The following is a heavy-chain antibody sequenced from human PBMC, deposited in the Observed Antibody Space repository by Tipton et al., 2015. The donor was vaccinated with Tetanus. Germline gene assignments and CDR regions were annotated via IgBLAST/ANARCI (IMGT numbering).Heavy chain of an antibody. CDR1: GITISRYW. J-gene: IGHJ5*02. CDR2: INSDGSAR. V-gene: IGHV3-74*01. Sequence: GSLRLSCAASGITISRYWTHWVRQTPGTGLVWVSRINSDGSARSYADSVKGRFTVSRDNAKNTVYLQMNSLRAEDTAVYYCVREDILLRIYAVLDLWGQGTLVTVSS. D-gene: IGHD2-15*01. CDR3: VREDILLRIYAVLDL.